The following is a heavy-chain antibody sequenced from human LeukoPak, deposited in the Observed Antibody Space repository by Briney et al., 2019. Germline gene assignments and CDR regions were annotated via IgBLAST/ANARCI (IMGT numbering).Heavy chain of an antibody. V-gene: IGHV1-46*01. CDR2: INPSGGST. CDR1: GYTFTSYY. CDR3: ASPGICSSTSCYSLGAFDI. Sequence: ASVKGSCKASGYTFTSYYMHWVRQAPGQGLEWMGIINPSGGSTSYAQKFQGRVTMTRDTSTSTVYMELSSLGSEDTAVYYCASPGICSSTSCYSLGAFDIWGQGTMVTVSS. D-gene: IGHD2-2*01. J-gene: IGHJ3*02.